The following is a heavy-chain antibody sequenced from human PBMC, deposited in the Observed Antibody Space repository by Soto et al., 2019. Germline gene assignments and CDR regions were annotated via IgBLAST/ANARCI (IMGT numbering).Heavy chain of an antibody. J-gene: IGHJ6*02. CDR2: IPYTGNT. Sequence: QVQLQESGPGLVKPSETLSLNCSVSGSSINTYYWSWVRQPPGEGLEWIGYIPYTGNTIYNPSLKSRVTISIDTSRTRFSLIMTSATAADTASYYCARHGAGRRGGDFYFGMDVWGRGTTVTVSS. CDR1: GSSINTYY. V-gene: IGHV4-59*08. CDR3: ARHGAGRRGGDFYFGMDV. D-gene: IGHD6-19*01.